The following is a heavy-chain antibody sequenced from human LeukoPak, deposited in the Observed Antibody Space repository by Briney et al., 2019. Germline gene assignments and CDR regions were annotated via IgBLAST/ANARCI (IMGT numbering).Heavy chain of an antibody. CDR2: IYYSGST. V-gene: IGHV4-61*08. Sequence: SETLSLTCTVSGGSISSGDYYWSWIRQPPGKGLEWIGYIYYSGSTNYNPSLKSRITMSVDTSKNQFSLKLSSVTAADTAVYYCARDPRGGGWSLLDYWGQGTLVTVSS. CDR1: GGSISSGDYY. CDR3: ARDPRGGGWSLLDY. J-gene: IGHJ4*02. D-gene: IGHD6-19*01.